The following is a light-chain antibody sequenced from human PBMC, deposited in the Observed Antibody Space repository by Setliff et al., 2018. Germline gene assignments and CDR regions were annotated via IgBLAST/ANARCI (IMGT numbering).Light chain of an antibody. V-gene: IGLV1-44*01. J-gene: IGLJ1*01. Sequence: SVLAQPPSASGTPGQRVTISCSGSSSNIGSHSVNWYQQLPGTAPKLLIYKNSQRSSGVPDRFSGSKSGTSASLAISGLQSEDEADYHCATWDDSLNGYVFASGTKVTVL. CDR3: ATWDDSLNGYV. CDR1: SSNIGSHS. CDR2: KNS.